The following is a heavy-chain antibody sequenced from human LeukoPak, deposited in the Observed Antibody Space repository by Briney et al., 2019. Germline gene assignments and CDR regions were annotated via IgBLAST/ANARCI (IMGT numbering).Heavy chain of an antibody. CDR3: ARDGSSFCSRTSCYSGHYYYGMDV. Sequence: ASVKVSCKASGYTFTTYGISWVRQAPGQGLEWMGWISAYNGNTDYAQKFQGRVTMTTDTSTSTAYMELRSLRSDDTAVYYCARDGSSFCSRTSCYSGHYYYGMDVWGQGTTVTVSS. D-gene: IGHD2-2*01. CDR2: ISAYNGNT. V-gene: IGHV1-18*01. J-gene: IGHJ6*02. CDR1: GYTFTTYG.